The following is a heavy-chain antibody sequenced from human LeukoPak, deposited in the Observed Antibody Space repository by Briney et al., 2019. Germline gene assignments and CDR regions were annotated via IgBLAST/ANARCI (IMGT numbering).Heavy chain of an antibody. CDR1: GGSISSGGYS. D-gene: IGHD3-22*01. CDR3: ARFRDGSGLYFDY. V-gene: IGHV4-30-2*01. J-gene: IGHJ4*02. Sequence: SQTLSLTCTVSGGSISSGGYSWSWIRQPPGRGLEWIGYIYHSGSTYYNPSLKSRVTISVDRSKNQFSLKLSSVTAADTAVYYCARFRDGSGLYFDYWGQGTLVTVSS. CDR2: IYHSGST.